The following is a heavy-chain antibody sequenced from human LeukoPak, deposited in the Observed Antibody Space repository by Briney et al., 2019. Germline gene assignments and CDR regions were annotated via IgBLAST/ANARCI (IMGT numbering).Heavy chain of an antibody. V-gene: IGHV4-39*07. CDR3: ARAGYYHNSGYPTVDY. J-gene: IGHJ4*02. D-gene: IGHD3-22*01. CDR1: GGSISSSSYY. Sequence: SETLSLTCTVSGGSISSSSYYWGWIRQPPGKGPEWIGSIYYSGSTYYNPSLKSRVTISIDTSKNQFSLKLSSVTAADTAVYYCARAGYYHNSGYPTVDYWGQGTLVTVSS. CDR2: IYYSGST.